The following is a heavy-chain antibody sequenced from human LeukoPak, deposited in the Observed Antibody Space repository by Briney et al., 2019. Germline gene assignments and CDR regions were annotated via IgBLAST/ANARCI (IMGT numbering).Heavy chain of an antibody. CDR2: INAGNGNT. CDR1: GYTFTGYY. V-gene: IGHV1-3*01. D-gene: IGHD3-16*01. J-gene: IGHJ3*02. CDR3: ARVDEGRDGWGAFDI. Sequence: GASVKVSCKASGYTFTGYYMHWVRQAPGQGLEWMGWINAGNGNTKYSQKFQGRVTITRDASASTAYMELSSLRSEDTAVYYCARVDEGRDGWGAFDIWGQGTMVTVSS.